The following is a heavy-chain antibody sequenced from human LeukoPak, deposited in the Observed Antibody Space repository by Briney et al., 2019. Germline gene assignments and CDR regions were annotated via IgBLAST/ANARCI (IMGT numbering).Heavy chain of an antibody. D-gene: IGHD1-1*01. J-gene: IGHJ6*03. CDR3: ARVEKGTYYYYYMDV. CDR1: GYSISSGYY. V-gene: IGHV4-38-2*02. CDR2: IYHSGST. Sequence: SETLSLTCTVSGYSISSGYYWGWIRQPPGKGLEWIGSIYHSGSTYYNPSLKSRVTISVDTSKNQFSLKLSSVTAADTAVYYCARVEKGTYYYYYMDVWGKGTTVTVSS.